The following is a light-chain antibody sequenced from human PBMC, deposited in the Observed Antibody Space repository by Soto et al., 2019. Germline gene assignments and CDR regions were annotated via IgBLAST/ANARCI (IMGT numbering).Light chain of an antibody. Sequence: QSVLTQPPSVSVAPGQRVTISCTGSSSNIGAGYDVHGYQQLPGTAPKLLIYGNSNRPSGVPDRFSGSKSGTSASLAITGLQAEDEADYYCQSYDSSLSGHYVFGPGTKVTVL. CDR2: GNS. CDR3: QSYDSSLSGHYV. V-gene: IGLV1-40*01. CDR1: SSNIGAGYD. J-gene: IGLJ1*01.